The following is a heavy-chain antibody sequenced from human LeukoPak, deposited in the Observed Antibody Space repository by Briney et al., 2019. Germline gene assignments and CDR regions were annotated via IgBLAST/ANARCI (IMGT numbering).Heavy chain of an antibody. Sequence: PSETLSLTCTVSGGSISSSSYYWGWIRQPPGKGLEWIGSIYYSGSTYYNPSLKSRVTISVDTSKNQFSLKLSSVTAADTAVYYCARDLGAINTGYYDYWGQGTLVTVSS. V-gene: IGHV4-39*07. J-gene: IGHJ4*02. D-gene: IGHD3-9*01. CDR1: GGSISSSSYY. CDR2: IYYSGST. CDR3: ARDLGAINTGYYDY.